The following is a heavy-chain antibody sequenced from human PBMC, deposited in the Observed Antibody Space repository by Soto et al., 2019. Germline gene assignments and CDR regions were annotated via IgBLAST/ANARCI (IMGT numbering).Heavy chain of an antibody. V-gene: IGHV5-51*01. D-gene: IGHD5-18*01. Sequence: GESLQISCEGSGYTFSSSSIGWVRQMPGKGLEWMGIIYPDDSDTRYSPSFRGQVTISVDTSISRAYLQWSSLKASDSAMYSCARTGNSYNPLEYWGRGTLVTVSS. CDR3: ARTGNSYNPLEY. CDR1: GYTFSSSS. J-gene: IGHJ4*02. CDR2: IYPDDSDT.